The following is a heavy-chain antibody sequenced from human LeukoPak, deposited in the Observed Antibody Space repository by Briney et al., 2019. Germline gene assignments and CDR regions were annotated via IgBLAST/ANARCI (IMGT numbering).Heavy chain of an antibody. CDR1: GYNFSNCL. V-gene: IGHV5-51*01. CDR2: IYPGDSDT. Sequence: GESLKISCEGSGYNFSNCLIGWVRQMPGKGLEWMGIIYPGDSDTRYGPSFQGQATISADKSISTAYLQWSCLKASDTAMYYCARHGGGGSGGNSGFDYWGRGTLVTVSS. CDR3: ARHGGGGSGGNSGFDY. D-gene: IGHD4-23*01. J-gene: IGHJ4*02.